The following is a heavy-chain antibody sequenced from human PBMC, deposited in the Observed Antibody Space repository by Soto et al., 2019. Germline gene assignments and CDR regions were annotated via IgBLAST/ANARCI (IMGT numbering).Heavy chain of an antibody. CDR2: ISYDGSNK. D-gene: IGHD3-10*01. CDR3: AKVLLKLWVYYGMDV. Sequence: GGSLRLSCAASGFTFSSYGMHWVRQAPGKGLEWVAVISYDGSNKYYADSVKGRFTISRDNSKNTLYLQMNSLRAEDTAVYYCAKVLLKLWVYYGMDVWGQGTTVTVSS. CDR1: GFTFSSYG. V-gene: IGHV3-30*18. J-gene: IGHJ6*02.